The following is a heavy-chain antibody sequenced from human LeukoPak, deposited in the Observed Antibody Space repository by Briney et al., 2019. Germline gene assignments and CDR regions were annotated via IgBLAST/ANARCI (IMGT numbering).Heavy chain of an antibody. CDR3: ARLEGSGYCYLNWFDP. Sequence: SETLSLTCTVSGGSISSYYWSWIRQPPGKGLEWIGYIYYSGSTNYNPSLKSRVTISVDTSKNQFSLKLSSVTAADTAVYYCARLEGSGYCYLNWFDPWGQGTLVTVSS. V-gene: IGHV4-59*08. J-gene: IGHJ5*02. CDR1: GGSISSYY. CDR2: IYYSGST. D-gene: IGHD3-22*01.